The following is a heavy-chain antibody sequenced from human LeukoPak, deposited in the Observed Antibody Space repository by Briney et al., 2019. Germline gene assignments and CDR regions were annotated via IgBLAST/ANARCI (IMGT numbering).Heavy chain of an antibody. J-gene: IGHJ5*02. V-gene: IGHV4-31*03. CDR3: ARGNWFDP. CDR2: IHYSGST. CDR1: GGSISSAGYY. Sequence: PSETLSLTCTVSGGSISSAGYYWSWIRQHPGKGLEWIGYIHYSGSTYSNPSLKSRVTISVDTSKNQFSLRLTSVTAADTAVYYCARGNWFDPWGQGTLVTVSS.